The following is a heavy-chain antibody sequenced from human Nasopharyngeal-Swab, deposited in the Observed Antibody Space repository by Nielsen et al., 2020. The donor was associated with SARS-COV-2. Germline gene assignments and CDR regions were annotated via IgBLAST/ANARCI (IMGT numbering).Heavy chain of an antibody. CDR1: GGTFSSYA. D-gene: IGHD3-3*01. CDR2: IIPIFGTA. CDR3: ARDNRFLEWLLSGSAVNWFDP. Sequence: SVKVSCKASGGTFSSYAISWVRQAPGQGLEWMGGIIPIFGTANYAQKFQGRVTITADESTSTAYMELSSLRSEDTAVYYCARDNRFLEWLLSGSAVNWFDPWGQGTLVTVS. J-gene: IGHJ5*02. V-gene: IGHV1-69*13.